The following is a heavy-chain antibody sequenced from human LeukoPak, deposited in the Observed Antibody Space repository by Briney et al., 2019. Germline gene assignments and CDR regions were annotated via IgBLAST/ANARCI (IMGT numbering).Heavy chain of an antibody. Sequence: GASVKVSCKASGYTFTGYYMHWVRQAPGQGLEWMRGINPNSGGTSYAQKFQGRVTMTRDTSISTAYMELSRLRSDDTAVYYCARDSYGSGKNYWGQGTLVTVSS. CDR1: GYTFTGYY. CDR2: INPNSGGT. V-gene: IGHV1-2*02. D-gene: IGHD3-10*01. J-gene: IGHJ4*02. CDR3: ARDSYGSGKNY.